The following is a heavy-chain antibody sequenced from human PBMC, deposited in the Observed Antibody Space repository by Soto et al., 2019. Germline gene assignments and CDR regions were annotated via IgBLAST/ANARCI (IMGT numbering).Heavy chain of an antibody. CDR2: IYYSGST. CDR3: ARGFSWELLDDAFDI. J-gene: IGHJ3*02. Sequence: SETLSLTCTVSGGSISSGGYYWSWIRQHPGKGLEWIGYIYYSGSTNYNPSLKSRVTISVDTSKNQFSLKLSSVTAADTAVYYCARGFSWELLDDAFDIWGQGTMVTVSS. D-gene: IGHD1-26*01. V-gene: IGHV4-61*08. CDR1: GGSISSGGYY.